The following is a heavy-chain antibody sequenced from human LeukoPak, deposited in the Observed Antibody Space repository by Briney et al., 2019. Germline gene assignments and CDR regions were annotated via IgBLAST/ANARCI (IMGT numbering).Heavy chain of an antibody. CDR1: GDSISSYY. CDR2: IYYSGNT. J-gene: IGHJ4*02. CDR3: ARGNYYEND. D-gene: IGHD3-22*01. V-gene: IGHV4-59*01. Sequence: PSETLSLTCTVSGDSISSYYWSWIRQPPGKGLEWIGCIYYSGNTNYNPSLKSRVTISIDTSKNQFSLKLSSVAAADTAVYYCARGNYYENDWGQGTLVTVSS.